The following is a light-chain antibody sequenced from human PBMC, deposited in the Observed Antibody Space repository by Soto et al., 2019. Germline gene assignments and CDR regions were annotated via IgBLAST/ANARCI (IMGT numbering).Light chain of an antibody. CDR2: AAS. J-gene: IGKJ4*01. V-gene: IGKV1-27*01. CDR3: QQYGFSPQLA. Sequence: DIQMTQSPSSLSASTGDRVTITCRASQGISSYLAWYQQKPGKVPKLLIYAASTLQSGVPSRFSGSGSGTDFTLTISRLEPEDFAVYYCQQYGFSPQLAFGGGTKV. CDR1: QGISSY.